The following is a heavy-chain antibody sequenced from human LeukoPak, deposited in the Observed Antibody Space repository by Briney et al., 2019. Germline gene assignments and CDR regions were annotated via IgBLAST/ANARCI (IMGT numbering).Heavy chain of an antibody. D-gene: IGHD3-10*01. V-gene: IGHV4-38-2*02. CDR2: IYHSGTT. CDR1: GYSISTGYY. Sequence: SETLSLTCTVSGYSISTGYYWGWIRQPPGKGLEWIGSIYHSGTTYYNPSLKSRVTISVDTSRNQFSLKLNSVTAADTAVYYCAKSNGYGLVDIWGQGTMVTVSS. CDR3: AKSNGYGLVDI. J-gene: IGHJ3*02.